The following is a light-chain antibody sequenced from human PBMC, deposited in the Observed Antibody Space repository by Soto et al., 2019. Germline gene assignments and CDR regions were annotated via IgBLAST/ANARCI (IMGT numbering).Light chain of an antibody. CDR2: DVS. J-gene: IGLJ1*01. CDR3: SSYTSSSTYV. Sequence: QSALTQPASVSGSPGQSITISCTGSSSDVGGYNYVSWCQQHPGKAPKLMIYDVSNRPSGVSNRFSGSKSGNTASQTISGLQAQDEADYYCSSYTSSSTYVFGTGTKLTVL. CDR1: SSDVGGYNY. V-gene: IGLV2-14*01.